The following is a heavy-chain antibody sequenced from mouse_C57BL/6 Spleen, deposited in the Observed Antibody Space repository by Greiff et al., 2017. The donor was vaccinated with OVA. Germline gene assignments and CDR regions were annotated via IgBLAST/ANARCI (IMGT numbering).Heavy chain of an antibody. CDR3: ARLPPDYGNYPTLDD. CDR2: ILPGSGST. D-gene: IGHD2-1*01. Sequence: QVQLKQSGAELLKPGASVKLSCKATGYTFTGYWIEWVKQRPGHGLEWIGEILPGSGSTNYNEKFKGKATFTADTSSNTAYMQLSSLTTEDSAIYYCARLPPDYGNYPTLDDWGQGTTLTVSS. J-gene: IGHJ2*01. V-gene: IGHV1-9*01. CDR1: GYTFTGYW.